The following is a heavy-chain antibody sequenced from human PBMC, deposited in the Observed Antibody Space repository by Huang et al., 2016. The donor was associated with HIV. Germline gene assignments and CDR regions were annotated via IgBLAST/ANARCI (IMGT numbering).Heavy chain of an antibody. CDR2: IKNNGSKI. J-gene: IGHJ1*01. V-gene: IGHV3-48*02. Sequence: EVQLVESGGGLVQPGGSLTLSCAASGFTLSGYSMNWVRQTPGKGLEWVSYIKNNGSKIFYAEAVKGRFTIARDNAKNSLYLQMNSLRDDDTAVFYCATSYGYFPHWGQGTLVTVSS. CDR3: ATSYGYFPH. CDR1: GFTLSGYS. D-gene: IGHD5-18*01.